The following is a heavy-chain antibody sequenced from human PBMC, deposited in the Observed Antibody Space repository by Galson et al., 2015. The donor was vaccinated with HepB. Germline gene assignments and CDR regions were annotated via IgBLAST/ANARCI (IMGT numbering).Heavy chain of an antibody. CDR2: INGDGSII. Sequence: SLRLSCAASGFVFSSYWMHWVRQAPGKGLVWVSRINGDGSIIWYADSVKGRFTISRDNAKNTLYLQMNSLRAEDMAVYYCAGGYSSGLDPWGQGTLVTVSS. J-gene: IGHJ5*02. CDR1: GFVFSSYW. CDR3: AGGYSSGLDP. V-gene: IGHV3-74*01. D-gene: IGHD6-19*01.